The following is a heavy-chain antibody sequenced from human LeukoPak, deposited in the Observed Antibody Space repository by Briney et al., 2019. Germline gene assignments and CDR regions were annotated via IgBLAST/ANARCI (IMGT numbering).Heavy chain of an antibody. V-gene: IGHV4-39*07. CDR3: ARVDYHGSGSYAFDY. D-gene: IGHD3-10*01. CDR2: IYYSGST. CDR1: GGSISSSSYY. J-gene: IGHJ4*02. Sequence: SETLSLTCTVSGGSISSSSYYWGWIRQPPGKGLEWIGSIYYSGSTYYNPSLKSRVTISVDTSKNQFSLKLSSVTAADTAVYYCARVDYHGSGSYAFDYWGQGTLVTVSS.